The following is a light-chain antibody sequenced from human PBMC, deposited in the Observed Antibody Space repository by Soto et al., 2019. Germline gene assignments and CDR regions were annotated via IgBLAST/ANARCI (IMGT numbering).Light chain of an antibody. V-gene: IGLV2-8*01. J-gene: IGLJ3*02. CDR2: EVS. CDR1: SSDVGGHNY. Sequence: QSALTQPPSASGSPGQSVTIYCTGTSSDVGGHNYVSWYQQHPGKAPKLMIYEVSKRPSGVPDRFSGSKSGNTASLTVSGLQAEDEADYYCNSYAGSNNWVFGGGTKLTVL. CDR3: NSYAGSNNWV.